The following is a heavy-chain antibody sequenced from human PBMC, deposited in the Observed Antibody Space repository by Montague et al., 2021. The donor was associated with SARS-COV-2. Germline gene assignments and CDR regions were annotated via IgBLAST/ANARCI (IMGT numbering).Heavy chain of an antibody. CDR3: ARDLGYDSSGPDAFDI. J-gene: IGHJ3*02. Sequence: SETLSLTCTVSGGSISSYYWSWIRQPPGKGLEWIGYIYYSGSTNYNPSLRSRVTISVDTSKNQFSLKLSSVTAADTAVYYCARDLGYDSSGPDAFDIWGQGTRVPGSS. CDR1: GGSISSYY. CDR2: IYYSGST. V-gene: IGHV4-59*01. D-gene: IGHD3-22*01.